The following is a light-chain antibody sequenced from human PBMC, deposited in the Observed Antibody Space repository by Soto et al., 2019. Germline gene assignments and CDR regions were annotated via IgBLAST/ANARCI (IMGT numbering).Light chain of an antibody. Sequence: DIQMTQSPSSLSASVGDGVTITCRASQSISSYLNWYQQKPGKAPKLLIYAASSLQSGVPSRFSGSGSGTDFTLTISSLQPEDFATYYCQQANSFPYTFGQGTKVDIK. CDR3: QQANSFPYT. CDR1: QSISSY. V-gene: IGKV1-39*01. J-gene: IGKJ2*01. CDR2: AAS.